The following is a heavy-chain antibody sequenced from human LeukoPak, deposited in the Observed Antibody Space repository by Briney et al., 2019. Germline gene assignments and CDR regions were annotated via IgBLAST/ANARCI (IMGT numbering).Heavy chain of an antibody. J-gene: IGHJ5*02. Sequence: SVKVSCKASGYTFTGYYMHWVRQAPGQGLEWMGWINPNSGGTNYAQKFQGRVTMTRDTSISTAYMELSRLRSDDTAVYYCARDSRVTAWYNWFDPWGQGTLVTVSS. CDR3: ARDSRVTAWYNWFDP. CDR2: INPNSGGT. V-gene: IGHV1-2*02. CDR1: GYTFTGYY. D-gene: IGHD1-14*01.